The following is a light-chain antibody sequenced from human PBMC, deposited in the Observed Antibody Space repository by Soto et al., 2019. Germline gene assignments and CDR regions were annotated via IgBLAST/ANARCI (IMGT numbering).Light chain of an antibody. CDR3: KHYNSYSEA. V-gene: IGKV1-5*03. CDR2: KAS. J-gene: IGKJ1*01. CDR1: QTISSW. Sequence: DIQMPQSPSTLSGSVGDSFTITGRASQTISSWLAWYQQKPGKATKLLIYKASTLKSGVPSRFSGSGSGTEFTLTISSLQPDDFATYYCKHYNSYSEAVGKGNKVDIK.